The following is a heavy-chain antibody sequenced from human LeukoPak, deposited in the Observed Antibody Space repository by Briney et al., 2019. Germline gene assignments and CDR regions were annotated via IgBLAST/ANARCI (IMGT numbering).Heavy chain of an antibody. CDR1: GYTFTSYD. D-gene: IGHD6-13*01. Sequence: ASVKVSCKASGYTFTSYDINWVRQAPGQGLEWMGWISAYNGNTNYAHHLQGRVTMTTDTSTTTAYMELRSLRSDDTAVYYCAREAAAGVYFEYWGQGTLVTVSS. CDR2: ISAYNGNT. CDR3: AREAAAGVYFEY. J-gene: IGHJ4*02. V-gene: IGHV1-18*01.